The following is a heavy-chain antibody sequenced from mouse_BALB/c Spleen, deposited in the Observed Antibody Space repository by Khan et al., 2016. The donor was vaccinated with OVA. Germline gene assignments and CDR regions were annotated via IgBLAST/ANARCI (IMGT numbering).Heavy chain of an antibody. CDR3: ARKDYYDYDPFPY. Sequence: EVQLQESGPGLVTPSQSLSLTCTVTVYSITSEYAWNWIRQFPGNKLEWMGYINYSGTTRFNPSLKSRTSITRNTSKKQFFLQLHYVPTEDTANFCCARKDYYDYDPFPYWGQGTLVTVSA. CDR1: VYSITSEYA. V-gene: IGHV3-2*02. D-gene: IGHD2-4*01. J-gene: IGHJ3*01. CDR2: INYSGTT.